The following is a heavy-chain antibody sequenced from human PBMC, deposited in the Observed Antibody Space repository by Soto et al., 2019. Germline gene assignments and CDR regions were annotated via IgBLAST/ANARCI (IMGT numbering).Heavy chain of an antibody. J-gene: IGHJ4*02. CDR2: ITATGDRT. CDR1: VFRFISYS. D-gene: IGHD3-22*01. Sequence: PGWSLRLSCAYSVFRFISYSMSWVRQTPGKGLEWVAAITATGDRTYYADSVTGRFTISRDNSKKTHYLQMTSLRAEDTAMYYCATMNGYFEYWGQGTPVTVSS. V-gene: IGHV3-23*01. CDR3: ATMNGYFEY.